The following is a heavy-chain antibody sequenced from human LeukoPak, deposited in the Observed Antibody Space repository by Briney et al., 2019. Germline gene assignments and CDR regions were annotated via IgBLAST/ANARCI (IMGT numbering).Heavy chain of an antibody. CDR2: ISGSGDNT. CDR1: GFTFSSYW. V-gene: IGHV3-21*01. Sequence: KPGGSLRLSCAASGFTFSSYWMNWVRQAPGKGLEWVSTISGSGDNTYYADSVKGRFTISRDNAKNSLYLQMNSLRAEDTAVYYCARDPGGLRVWSNLDYYDIQTWGQGTLVTVSS. CDR3: ARDPGGLRVWSNLDYYDIQT. J-gene: IGHJ5*02. D-gene: IGHD3-22*01.